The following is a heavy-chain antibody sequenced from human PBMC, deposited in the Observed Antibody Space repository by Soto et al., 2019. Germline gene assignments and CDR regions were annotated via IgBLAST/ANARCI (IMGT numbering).Heavy chain of an antibody. CDR1: GGSIRSNSYY. V-gene: IGHV4-39*02. D-gene: IGHD2-15*01. CDR2: VSYGGRS. CDR3: ARDPILTGYCDGDRCYSPVFDY. Sequence: PQLQQSGPGLVKPSETLSLTCAVSGGSIRSNSYYWGWIRQPPGKGLEWIGSVSYGGRSYYNPSLKSRVTISLDTSKNQFSLSLTSVSASDTAVYYCARDPILTGYCDGDRCYSPVFDYWGPGTLVTVSS. J-gene: IGHJ4*02.